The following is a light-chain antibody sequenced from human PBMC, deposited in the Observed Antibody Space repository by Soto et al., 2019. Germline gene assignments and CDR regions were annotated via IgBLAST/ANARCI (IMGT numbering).Light chain of an antibody. Sequence: EIVLTQSPGTLSLSPGERATLSCRASQSVSSSYLAWYQQKPGQAPRLLIYGASSRATGIPDRFSGSGSGTDFTLTISRLEPEDFAVYYCHQYGSLYTFGQGTKVDIK. CDR1: QSVSSSY. CDR3: HQYGSLYT. V-gene: IGKV3-20*01. J-gene: IGKJ2*01. CDR2: GAS.